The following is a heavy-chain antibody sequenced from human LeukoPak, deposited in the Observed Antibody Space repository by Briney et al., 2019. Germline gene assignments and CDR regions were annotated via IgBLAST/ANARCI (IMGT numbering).Heavy chain of an antibody. Sequence: PSETLSLTCTVSGGSISSSTYYWGWIRQPPGKGLEWIDMMYYSGSTYYNPSLKSRVTISVDTSKNQFSLKLSSVTAADTAVYYCARHYCSSASCYADYWGQGTLVTVSS. J-gene: IGHJ4*02. CDR1: GGSISSSTYY. CDR2: MYYSGST. V-gene: IGHV4-39*01. D-gene: IGHD2-2*01. CDR3: ARHYCSSASCYADY.